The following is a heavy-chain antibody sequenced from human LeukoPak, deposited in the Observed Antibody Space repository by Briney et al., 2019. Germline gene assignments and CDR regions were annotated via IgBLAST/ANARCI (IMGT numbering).Heavy chain of an antibody. CDR2: ISRDGGRT. D-gene: IGHD3-3*01. J-gene: IGHJ4*02. Sequence: AGGSLRLSCAASGFTSGFTFDDYGMNWVRRVPGKGLEWVSGISRDGGRTGYADSVQGRFTISRDNSRNSLHLQMNSLRVEDTAFYYCVKDSNYDFWSGYYKGFDNWGQGTLVTVSS. CDR3: VKDSNYDFWSGYYKGFDN. V-gene: IGHV3-20*04. CDR1: GFTFDDYG.